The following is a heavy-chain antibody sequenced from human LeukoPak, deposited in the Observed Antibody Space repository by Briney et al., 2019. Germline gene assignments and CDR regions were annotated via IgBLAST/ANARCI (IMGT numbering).Heavy chain of an antibody. D-gene: IGHD6-13*01. J-gene: IGHJ4*02. CDR3: AKDRFGSSWYPYYFDY. CDR1: GFTFSSYA. CDR2: ISGSGGST. Sequence: PGGSLRLSCAASGFTFSSYAMSWVRQAPGKGLEWVSAISGSGGSTYYADSVKGRFTISRDNSKNTLYLQMNSLRAEDTAVYYCAKDRFGSSWYPYYFDYWGQGTLVTVPS. V-gene: IGHV3-23*01.